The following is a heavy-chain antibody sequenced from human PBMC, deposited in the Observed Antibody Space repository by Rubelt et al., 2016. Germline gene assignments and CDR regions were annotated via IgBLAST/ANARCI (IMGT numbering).Heavy chain of an antibody. CDR3: ARDGAFPLGSGCEKRSDY. J-gene: IGHJ4*02. CDR2: ISVYNGNP. CDR1: GYTFNSYG. Sequence: QVQLVQSGAEVKKPGASVKVSCKASGYTFNSYGISWVRQAPGQGLEWMGWISVYNGNPNYAQKLQGRVTMTTDTSTSTVDMELRSLRSDDTAVYYCARDGAFPLGSGCEKRSDYWGQGTLVTVSS. V-gene: IGHV1-18*01. D-gene: IGHD3-10*01.